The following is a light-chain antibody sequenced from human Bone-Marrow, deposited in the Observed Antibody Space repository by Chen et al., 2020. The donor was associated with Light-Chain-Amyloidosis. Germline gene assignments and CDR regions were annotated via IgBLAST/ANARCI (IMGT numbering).Light chain of an antibody. V-gene: IGLV3-25*03. J-gene: IGLJ2*01. CDR3: QSADSSGTYEVI. CDR2: RDT. CDR1: DLPTKY. Sequence: SSELTQPPSLSVSPGQTARITCSGDDLPTKYAYWYQQKPGQAPVVVIHRDTERPSGISERFSGSSSGTTATLTISGVQAEDEADYHCQSADSSGTYEVIFGGGTKLTVL.